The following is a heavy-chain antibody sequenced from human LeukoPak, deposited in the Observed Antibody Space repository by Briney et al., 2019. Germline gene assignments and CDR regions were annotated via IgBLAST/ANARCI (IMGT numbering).Heavy chain of an antibody. J-gene: IGHJ5*02. CDR2: IYHSGST. V-gene: IGHV4-38-2*01. D-gene: IGHD6-13*01. CDR3: ARGVGAAAEHWFDP. Sequence: SETLSLTCAVSGYSISSGYYWGWIRQPPGKGLEWIGSIYHSGSTYYNPSLKSRVTISVDTSKNQFSLKLSSVTAADTAAYYCARGVGAAAEHWFDPWGQGTLVTVSS. CDR1: GYSISSGYY.